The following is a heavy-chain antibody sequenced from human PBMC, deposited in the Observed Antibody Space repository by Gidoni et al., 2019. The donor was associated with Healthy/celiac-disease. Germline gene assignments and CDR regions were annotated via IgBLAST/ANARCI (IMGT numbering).Heavy chain of an antibody. V-gene: IGHV2-5*01. CDR2: IYWNDDK. D-gene: IGHD3-10*01. CDR3: AHRLGYYGSGTFEEYFQH. J-gene: IGHJ1*01. Sequence: QITLQESRPTLVKPTQTRALTCTFSGFSLSTSGVGVGWIRQPPGKALEWLALIYWNDDKRYSPSLKSRRTITKDTSKIQVVLKMTNMDPVDTATYYCAHRLGYYGSGTFEEYFQHWGQGTLVTVSS. CDR1: GFSLSTSGVG.